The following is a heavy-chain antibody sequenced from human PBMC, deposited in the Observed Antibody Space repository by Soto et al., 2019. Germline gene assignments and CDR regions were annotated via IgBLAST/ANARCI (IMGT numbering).Heavy chain of an antibody. CDR2: ILVGGST. CDR3: AKATATSGGAFEI. J-gene: IGHJ3*02. CDR1: GFICSSYD. D-gene: IGHD1-1*01. V-gene: IGHV3-23*01. Sequence: GGSLRLSCAVSGFICSSYDMSWVRQAPGKGLEWVSTILVGGSTHYEDSVKGRFTISRDTSKNTVYLQMNRLTGGDTAVYYCAKATATSGGAFEIYRQRTMVTVTS.